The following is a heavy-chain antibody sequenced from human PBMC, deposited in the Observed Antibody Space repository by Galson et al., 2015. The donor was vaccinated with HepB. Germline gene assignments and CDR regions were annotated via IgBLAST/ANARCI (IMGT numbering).Heavy chain of an antibody. Sequence: SLRLSCAASGFTFSSYSMSWVRQAPGKGLEWVSAISGSGGSTYYADSVKGRFTISRDNTKNTLVLQMNSLRAEDTAVDYCARERSGYCDGCCDYWGQGTLVTVSS. V-gene: IGHV3-23*01. D-gene: IGHD3-22*01. CDR2: ISGSGGST. CDR1: GFTFSSYS. J-gene: IGHJ4*02. CDR3: ARERSGYCDGCCDY.